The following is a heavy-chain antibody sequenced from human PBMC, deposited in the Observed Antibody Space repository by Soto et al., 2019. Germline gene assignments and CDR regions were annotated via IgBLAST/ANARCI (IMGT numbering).Heavy chain of an antibody. Sequence: EVQLVESGGGLVQPGGSLRLSCAASGFTFSSYSMNWVSQAPGKGLEWVSYISGSSSMIYYADSVKGRFTISRDNAKNSLYLQMNSLRADDTAVYYCARDLNPRQEMLYALLGYWGQGTLVTVSS. J-gene: IGHJ4*02. V-gene: IGHV3-48*01. D-gene: IGHD2-8*01. CDR2: ISGSSSMI. CDR3: ARDLNPRQEMLYALLGY. CDR1: GFTFSSYS.